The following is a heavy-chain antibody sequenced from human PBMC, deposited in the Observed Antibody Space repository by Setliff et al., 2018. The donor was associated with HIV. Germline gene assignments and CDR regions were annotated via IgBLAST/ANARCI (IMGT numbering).Heavy chain of an antibody. J-gene: IGHJ6*02. CDR3: ARQYNRQYGMDV. V-gene: IGHV4-39*01. Sequence: SETLSLTCTVSGDSISTDNYHWGWIRQPPGKGLEWIGHTANTDYNPSLKSRVTVSVDTSKNQLSLRLSSVTAADTAVYYCARQYNRQYGMDVWGQGTTVTVSS. CDR2: TANT. D-gene: IGHD1-20*01. CDR1: GDSISTDNYH.